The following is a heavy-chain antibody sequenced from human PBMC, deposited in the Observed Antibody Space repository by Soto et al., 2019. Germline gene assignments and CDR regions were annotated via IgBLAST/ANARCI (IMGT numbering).Heavy chain of an antibody. J-gene: IGHJ4*02. CDR3: ARDVPAHYFDY. V-gene: IGHV1-69*05. CDR2: IIPIFGTA. CDR1: GGTFSSYA. Sequence: ASVKVSCKASGGTFSSYAISWVRQAPGQGLEWMGGIIPIFGTANYAQKLQGRVTMTTDTSTSTAYMELRSLRSDDTAVYYCARDVPAHYFDYWGQGTLVTVSS.